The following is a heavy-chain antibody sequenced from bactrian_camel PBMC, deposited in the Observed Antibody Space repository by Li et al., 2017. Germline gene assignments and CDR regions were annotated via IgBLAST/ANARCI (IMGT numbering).Heavy chain of an antibody. Sequence: HVQLVESGGGLVQPGGSLRLSCVASGVIFDKTYFSWVRLLPGKGLEWVGSVDREGDSSSYHDSVKGRFTISKDLSKNTVYLQMNTLKSEDTAMYYCANVAALGFDYWGQGTQVTVS. CDR3: ANVAALGFDY. CDR2: VDREGDSS. D-gene: IGHD1*01. CDR1: GVIFDKTY. J-gene: IGHJ6*01. V-gene: IGHV3-2*01.